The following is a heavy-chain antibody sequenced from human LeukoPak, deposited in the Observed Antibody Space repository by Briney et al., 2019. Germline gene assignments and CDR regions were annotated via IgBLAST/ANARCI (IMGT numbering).Heavy chain of an antibody. CDR1: GFTVSSNY. J-gene: IGHJ4*02. D-gene: IGHD6-19*01. CDR3: ARDGRGWYSYYFDY. V-gene: IGHV3-53*01. CDR2: IYSGGST. Sequence: GGSLRLSCAASGFTVSSNYMSWVRQAPGKGLEWVSVIYSGGSTYYADSVKGRFTISRDNAKNSLYLQMNSLRAEDTAVYYCARDGRGWYSYYFDYWGQGTLVTVSS.